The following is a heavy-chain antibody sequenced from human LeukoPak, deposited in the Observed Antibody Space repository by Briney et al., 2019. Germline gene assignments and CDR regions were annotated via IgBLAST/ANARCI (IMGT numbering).Heavy chain of an antibody. J-gene: IGHJ4*02. D-gene: IGHD3-22*01. CDR2: IDYSGNT. CDR1: GLSISSYY. Sequence: SETLSLTCTVYGLSISSYYWTWIRQPPGKGLGWIGNIDYSGNTKEMHALKSRVTISVDTSKNQCSLKLSSVTAADTAVFFCARWYYDSSGYRYFYYWGQGTLVTVSS. CDR3: ARWYYDSSGYRYFYY. V-gene: IGHV4-59*01.